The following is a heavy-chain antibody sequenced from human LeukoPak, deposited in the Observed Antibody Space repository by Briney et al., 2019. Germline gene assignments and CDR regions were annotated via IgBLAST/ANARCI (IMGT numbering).Heavy chain of an antibody. CDR1: GYSFTSYW. Sequence: GESLKISCKGSGYSFTSYWIGWVRQMPGKGLEWMGIIYPGDSDTRYSPSFQGQVTISADKSISTAYLQWSSLKASDTAMYYCARSALGYCSSTSCYETYMDVWGKGTTVTVSS. CDR2: IYPGDSDT. J-gene: IGHJ6*03. V-gene: IGHV5-51*01. CDR3: ARSALGYCSSTSCYETYMDV. D-gene: IGHD2-2*01.